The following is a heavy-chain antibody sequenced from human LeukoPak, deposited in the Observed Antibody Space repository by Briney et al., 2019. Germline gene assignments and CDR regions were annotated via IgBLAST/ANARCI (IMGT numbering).Heavy chain of an antibody. V-gene: IGHV3-30*02. J-gene: IGHJ4*02. Sequence: GGSLRLSCAASGFTFSSYGTHWVRQAPGKGLEWVAFIRYDGSNKYYADSVKGRFTISRDNSKNTLYLQMNSLRAEDTAVYYCAKDQDGIAAAGSFDYWGQGTLVTVSS. CDR3: AKDQDGIAAAGSFDY. CDR2: IRYDGSNK. D-gene: IGHD6-13*01. CDR1: GFTFSSYG.